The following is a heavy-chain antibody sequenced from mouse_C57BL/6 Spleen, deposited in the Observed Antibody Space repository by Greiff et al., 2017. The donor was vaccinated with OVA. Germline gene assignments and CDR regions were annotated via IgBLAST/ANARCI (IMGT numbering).Heavy chain of an antibody. D-gene: IGHD2-4*01. Sequence: QVQLQQSGPGLVQPSQSLSITCTVSGFSLTSYGVHWVRQSPGKGLEWLGVIWSGGSTDYYAAFISKLSINKNNSKSKVFFKMNSLQADDTAIYYCARYDYGGGFAYWGQGTLVTVSA. V-gene: IGHV2-2*01. CDR3: ARYDYGGGFAY. CDR2: IWSGGST. J-gene: IGHJ3*01. CDR1: GFSLTSYG.